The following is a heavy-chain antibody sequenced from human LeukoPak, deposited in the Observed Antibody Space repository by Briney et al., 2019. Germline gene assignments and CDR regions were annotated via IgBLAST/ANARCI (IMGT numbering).Heavy chain of an antibody. J-gene: IGHJ2*01. CDR3: ARDGGSSRYPDRYFDL. CDR2: IWYDGSNK. CDR1: GFTFSSYG. Sequence: GGSLRLSCAASGFTFSSYGMHWVRQAPGKGLEWVAVIWYDGSNKYYADSVKGRFTISRDNSKNTLYLQMNSLRAEDTAVYYCARDGGSSRYPDRYFDLWGRGTLVTVSS. D-gene: IGHD6-13*01. V-gene: IGHV3-33*01.